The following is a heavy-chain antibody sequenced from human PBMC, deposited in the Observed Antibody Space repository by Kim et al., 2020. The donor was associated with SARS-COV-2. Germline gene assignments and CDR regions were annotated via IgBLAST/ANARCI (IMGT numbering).Heavy chain of an antibody. V-gene: IGHV3-21*01. CDR3: ARGGNTMVRGVHYGMDV. CDR1: GFTFSSYS. CDR2: ISSSSSYI. Sequence: GGSLRLYCAASGFTFSSYSMNWLRQAPGKGLEWVSSISSSSSYIYYADSVKGRFTISRDNAKNSLYLQMNSLRAEDTAVYYCARGGNTMVRGVHYGMDVWGQWTTVTVS. J-gene: IGHJ6*02. D-gene: IGHD3-10*01.